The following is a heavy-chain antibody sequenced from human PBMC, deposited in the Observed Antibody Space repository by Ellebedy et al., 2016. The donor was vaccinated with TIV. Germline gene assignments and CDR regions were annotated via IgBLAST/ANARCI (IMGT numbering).Heavy chain of an antibody. CDR3: ARSTAGRYYYDSSSKGWGYYYYYGMDV. D-gene: IGHD3-22*01. Sequence: ASVKVSCKASGGTFSSYAISWVRQAPGQGLEWMGGIIPIFGTANYAQKFQGRVTITADESTSTAYMELRSLRSDDTAVYYCARSTAGRYYYDSSSKGWGYYYYYGMDVWGQGTTVTVSS. CDR2: IIPIFGTA. J-gene: IGHJ6*02. V-gene: IGHV1-69*13. CDR1: GGTFSSYA.